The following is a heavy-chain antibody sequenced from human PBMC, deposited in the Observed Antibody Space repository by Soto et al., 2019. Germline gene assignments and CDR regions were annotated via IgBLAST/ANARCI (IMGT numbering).Heavy chain of an antibody. V-gene: IGHV3-21*01. CDR3: ARDRPCIGSRCSSTAWFDP. Sequence: GSLRLSCATSGFTFSSSSRNWVRQAPGKGLEWVSSITSSSSKTYYSDSVKGRFTISRDNAKNSLYLQMNSLRAEDTAVYFCARDRPCIGSRCSSTAWFDPWGQGTLVTVSS. J-gene: IGHJ5*02. CDR2: ITSSSSKT. D-gene: IGHD2-15*01. CDR1: GFTFSSSS.